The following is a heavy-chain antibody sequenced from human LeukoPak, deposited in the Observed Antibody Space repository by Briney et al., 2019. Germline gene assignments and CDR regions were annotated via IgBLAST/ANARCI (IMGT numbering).Heavy chain of an antibody. CDR3: ARGSNWNYRPVYYYYGMDV. Sequence: GSSVKVSCKASGGTFSSYAISWVRQAPGQGLEWMGGIIPIFGTANYAQKFQGRVTITADESTSTAYMELSSLRSEDTAVYYFARGSNWNYRPVYYYYGMDVWGQGTTVTVSS. J-gene: IGHJ6*02. V-gene: IGHV1-69*19. CDR2: IIPIFGTA. D-gene: IGHD1-7*01. CDR1: GGTFSSYA.